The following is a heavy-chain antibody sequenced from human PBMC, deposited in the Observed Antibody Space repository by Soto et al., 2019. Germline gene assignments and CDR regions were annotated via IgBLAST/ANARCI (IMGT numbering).Heavy chain of an antibody. J-gene: IGHJ4*02. V-gene: IGHV3-49*04. D-gene: IGHD4-17*01. CDR2: IRSKAYGGTT. CDR3: SRNDYPFYYYFDY. Sequence: GGSLRLSCTASGFTLGDYAMSWVRQAPGKGLGWVGFIRSKAYGGTTEYAASVKGRFTISRDDSRSIAYLQMNSLKTEDTAVYYCSRNDYPFYYYFDYWGQGTPVTVSS. CDR1: GFTLGDYA.